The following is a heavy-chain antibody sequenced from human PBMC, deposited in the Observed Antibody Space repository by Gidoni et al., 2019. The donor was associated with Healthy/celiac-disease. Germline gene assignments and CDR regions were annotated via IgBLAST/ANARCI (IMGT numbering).Heavy chain of an antibody. V-gene: IGHV4-34*01. CDR3: ARGYYYGSATLQY. CDR1: GGSFSGYY. CDR2: INHSGST. Sequence: QVQLQQWGAGLLKPSETLSLTCAVYGGSFSGYYWSWIRQPPGKGLEWIGEINHSGSTNYNPSLKSRVTISVDTSKNQFSLKLSSVTAADTAVYYCARGYYYGSATLQYWGQGTLVTVSS. D-gene: IGHD3-10*01. J-gene: IGHJ4*02.